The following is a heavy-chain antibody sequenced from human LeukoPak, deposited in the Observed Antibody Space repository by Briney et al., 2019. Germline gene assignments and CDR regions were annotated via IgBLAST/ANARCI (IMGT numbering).Heavy chain of an antibody. D-gene: IGHD1-14*01. J-gene: IGHJ4*02. Sequence: GASVKVSCKVSGYTLTELSMHWVRQAPGKGLEWMGGFDPEDGETIYAQKFQGRVTMTEDTSTDTAYMELSSLRSEDTAVYYCATDLNRNDLFDYWGQGTLVTVSS. V-gene: IGHV1-24*01. CDR2: FDPEDGET. CDR1: GYTLTELS. CDR3: ATDLNRNDLFDY.